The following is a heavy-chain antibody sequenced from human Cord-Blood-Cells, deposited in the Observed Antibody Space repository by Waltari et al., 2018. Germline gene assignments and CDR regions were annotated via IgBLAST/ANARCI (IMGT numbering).Heavy chain of an antibody. CDR3: ARRDYDILTGYDY. V-gene: IGHV4-34*01. Sequence: FSGYYWSWIRQPPGKGLEWIGEINHSGSTNYNPSLKSRVTISVDTSKNQFSLKLSSVTAADTAVYYCARRDYDILTGYDYWGQGTLVTVSS. CDR1: FSGYY. CDR2: INHSGST. J-gene: IGHJ4*02. D-gene: IGHD3-9*01.